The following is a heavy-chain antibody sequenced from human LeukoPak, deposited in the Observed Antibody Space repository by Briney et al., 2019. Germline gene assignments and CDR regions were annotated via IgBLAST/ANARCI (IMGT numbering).Heavy chain of an antibody. CDR1: GGSISSGGYS. J-gene: IGHJ4*02. D-gene: IGHD1-26*01. Sequence: PSETLSLTCAVSGGSISSGGYSWSWIRQPPGKGLEWIGYIYHSGSTYYNPSLKSRVTISVDRSKNQFSLKLSSVTAADTAVHYCASGSGTVGYWGQGTLVTVSS. CDR3: ASGSGTVGY. V-gene: IGHV4-30-2*01. CDR2: IYHSGST.